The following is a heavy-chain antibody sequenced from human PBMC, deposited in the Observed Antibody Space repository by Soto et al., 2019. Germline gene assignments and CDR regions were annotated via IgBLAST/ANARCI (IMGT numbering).Heavy chain of an antibody. J-gene: IGHJ4*02. Sequence: GGSLRLSCAASGFTFSSYAMHWVRQAPGKGLEYVSAISSNGGSTYYANSVKGRFTISRDNSKNTLYLQMGSLRAEDMAVYYCARTTSGGYYFDYWGQGTLVTVSS. CDR1: GFTFSSYA. D-gene: IGHD1-1*01. CDR3: ARTTSGGYYFDY. CDR2: ISSNGGST. V-gene: IGHV3-64*01.